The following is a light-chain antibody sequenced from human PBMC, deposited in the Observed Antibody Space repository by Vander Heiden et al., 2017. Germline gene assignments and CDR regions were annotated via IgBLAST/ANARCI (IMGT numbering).Light chain of an antibody. CDR1: QDISDY. CDR3: QRYDDLGHL. V-gene: IGKV1-33*01. Sequence: DIQMTQSPSSLSASVGDRVTITCQASQDISDYLSWYQQKPGKAPKLLIYDASNLETGVPSRFSGSASGTDFTFSISILHPEDIATYYCQRYDDLGHLFGAGTKVEIK. J-gene: IGKJ4*01. CDR2: DAS.